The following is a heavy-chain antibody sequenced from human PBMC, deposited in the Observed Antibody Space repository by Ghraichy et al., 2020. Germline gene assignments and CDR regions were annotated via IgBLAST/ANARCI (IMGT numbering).Heavy chain of an antibody. CDR3: ARDWGYSYGLVYYYYGMDV. V-gene: IGHV4-61*02. J-gene: IGHJ6*02. CDR2: IYTSGST. Sequence: SETLSLTCTVSGGSISSGSYYWSWIRQPAGKGLEWIGRIYTSGSTNYNPSLKSRVTISVDTSKNQFSLKLSSVTAADTAVYYCARDWGYSYGLVYYYYGMDVWGQGTTVTVSS. D-gene: IGHD5-18*01. CDR1: GGSISSGSYY.